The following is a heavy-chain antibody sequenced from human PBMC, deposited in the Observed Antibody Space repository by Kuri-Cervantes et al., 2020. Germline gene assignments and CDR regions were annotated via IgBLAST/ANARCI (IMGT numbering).Heavy chain of an antibody. CDR3: ARDGEIYNWFDP. V-gene: IGHV1-8*02. J-gene: IGHJ5*02. CDR2: MNPNSGNT. D-gene: IGHD7-27*01. CDR1: GYTFASYD. Sequence: ASVKVSCKASGYTFASYDINWVRQATGQGLEWMGWMNPNSGNTGYAQKFQGRVSMTRDTSSSTAYMELSGLRSDDTAVYYCARDGEIYNWFDPWGQGTLVTVSS.